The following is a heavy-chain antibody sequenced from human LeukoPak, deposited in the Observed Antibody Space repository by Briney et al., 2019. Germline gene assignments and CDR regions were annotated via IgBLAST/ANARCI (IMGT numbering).Heavy chain of an antibody. CDR3: ATIWGDYHPVDFDY. V-gene: IGHV5-10-1*01. J-gene: IGHJ4*02. CDR1: GYSFTSYW. CDR2: IDPSDSYT. D-gene: IGHD4-17*01. Sequence: GESLKISCKGSGYSFTSYWISWVRQMPGKGLEWMGRIDPSDSYTNYSPSFQGHVTISADKSISTAYPQWSSLKASDTAMYYCATIWGDYHPVDFDYWGQGTLVTVSS.